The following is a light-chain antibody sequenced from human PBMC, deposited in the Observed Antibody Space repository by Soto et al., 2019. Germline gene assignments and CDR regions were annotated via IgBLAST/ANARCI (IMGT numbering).Light chain of an antibody. CDR3: TSWDDSRKCPV. CDR2: TNT. Sequence: QSVLTQPPSASGTPGQRVTISCSGSSSHVGGNPVNWYKHVPTTAPKLLIYTNTQRPSGVPDRLSGSKSGTSDSLAISCLQSEDEADYYCTSWDDSRKCPVFGTGTKVTGL. CDR1: SSHVGGNP. V-gene: IGLV1-44*01. J-gene: IGLJ1*01.